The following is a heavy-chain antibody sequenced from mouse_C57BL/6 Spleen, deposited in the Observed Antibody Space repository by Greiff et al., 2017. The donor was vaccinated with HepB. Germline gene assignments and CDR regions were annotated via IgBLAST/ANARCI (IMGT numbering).Heavy chain of an antibody. V-gene: IGHV5-6*02. D-gene: IGHD1-1*01. Sequence: EVMLVESGGDLVKPGGSLKLSCAASGFTFSSYGMSWVRQTPDKRLEWVATISSGGSYTYYPDSVKGRFTISRDNAKNTLYLQMSSLKSEDTAMYYCARRDGSSYVLDYWGQGTSVTVSS. J-gene: IGHJ4*01. CDR1: GFTFSSYG. CDR3: ARRDGSSYVLDY. CDR2: ISSGGSYT.